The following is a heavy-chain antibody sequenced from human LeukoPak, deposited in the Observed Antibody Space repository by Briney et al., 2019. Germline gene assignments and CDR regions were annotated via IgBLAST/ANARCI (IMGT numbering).Heavy chain of an antibody. D-gene: IGHD6-25*01. CDR1: GFTFSNYA. J-gene: IGHJ3*02. Sequence: GGSLRLSCSASGFTFSNYAIHWVRQAPGKGLEYVSAIGTGGGSTYYADSVKGRFTISRDNSKNTLYLQMSSLRAEDTAVYYCVKAIPAAWGAFDIWGQGTMVIVSS. CDR2: IGTGGGST. CDR3: VKAIPAAWGAFDI. V-gene: IGHV3-64D*09.